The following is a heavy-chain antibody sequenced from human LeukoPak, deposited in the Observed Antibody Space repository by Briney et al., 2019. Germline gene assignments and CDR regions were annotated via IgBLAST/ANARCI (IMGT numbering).Heavy chain of an antibody. J-gene: IGHJ4*02. CDR2: ISSSSSYI. D-gene: IGHD5-24*01. CDR3: ARHQGDGYNRKSR. CDR1: GFTFSSYS. Sequence: GGSLRLSCAASGFTFSSYSMNWVRRAPGKGLEWVSSISSSSSYIYYADSVKGRFTISRDNAKNSLYLQMNSLRAEDTAVYYCARHQGDGYNRKSRWGQGTLVTVSS. V-gene: IGHV3-21*04.